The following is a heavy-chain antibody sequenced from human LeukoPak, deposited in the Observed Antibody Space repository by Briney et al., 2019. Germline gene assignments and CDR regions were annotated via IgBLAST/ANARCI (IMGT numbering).Heavy chain of an antibody. CDR2: IYSGGST. Sequence: GGSLRLSCAASGFTVSSNYMSWVRQAPGKGLEWVSVIYSGGSTYYADSVKGRFTISRDNSKNTLYLQMNSLRAEDTAVYYCARGVRKLWFGLDWFDPWGQGTLVTVSS. CDR3: ARGVRKLWFGLDWFDP. V-gene: IGHV3-66*02. D-gene: IGHD3-10*01. CDR1: GFTVSSNY. J-gene: IGHJ5*02.